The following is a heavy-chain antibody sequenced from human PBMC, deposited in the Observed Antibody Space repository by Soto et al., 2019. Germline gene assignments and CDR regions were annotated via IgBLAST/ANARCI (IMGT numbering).Heavy chain of an antibody. J-gene: IGHJ6*02. CDR2: MNPNSGNT. CDR3: ASYYGSGAYYYYGMDV. Sequence: QVQLVQSGAEVKKPGASVKVSCKASGYTFTSYDINWVRQATGQGLECMGWMNPNSGNTGYAQKFQGRVTMTRNTSISTAYMELSSLRSEDTAVYYCASYYGSGAYYYYGMDVWGQGTTVTVSS. V-gene: IGHV1-8*01. D-gene: IGHD3-10*01. CDR1: GYTFTSYD.